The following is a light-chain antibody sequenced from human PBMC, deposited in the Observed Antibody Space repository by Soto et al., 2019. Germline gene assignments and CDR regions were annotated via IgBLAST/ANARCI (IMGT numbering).Light chain of an antibody. CDR3: QQLNSYPRT. CDR1: QRISSY. J-gene: IGKJ3*01. CDR2: AAS. Sequence: DIQLTQSPSFLSASVGDRVTITCRASQRISSYLAWYQQKPGKAPKLLIYAASTLQSGVPSRFSGSGSGTEFTLTISSLQPEDFATYYCQQLNSYPRTFGPGTKVDIK. V-gene: IGKV1-9*01.